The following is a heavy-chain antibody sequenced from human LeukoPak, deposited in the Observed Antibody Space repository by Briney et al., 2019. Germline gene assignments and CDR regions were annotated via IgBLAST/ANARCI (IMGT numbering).Heavy chain of an antibody. CDR2: IYTSGST. V-gene: IGHV4-4*07. Sequence: SETLSLTCTVSGGSISSYYWSWIRQPAGKVLEWIGRIYTSGSTNYNPSLKSRVTMSVDTSKNQSSLKLSSVTAADTAVYYCARDLQQWLVFPRAYFDLWGRGTLVTVSS. CDR1: GGSISSYY. J-gene: IGHJ2*01. CDR3: ARDLQQWLVFPRAYFDL. D-gene: IGHD6-19*01.